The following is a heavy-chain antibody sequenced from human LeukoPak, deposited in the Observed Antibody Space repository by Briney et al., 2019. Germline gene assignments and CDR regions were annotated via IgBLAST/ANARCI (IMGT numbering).Heavy chain of an antibody. J-gene: IGHJ6*04. CDR2: ISTSGSSI. V-gene: IGHV3-48*03. CDR3: AELGITMIGGV. Sequence: GGSLRLSCAASGFTFSIYEINWVRQAPGKGLEWLSHISTSGSSIHYADSVKGRFTISRDNAKNSLYLQMNSLRAEDTAVYYCAELGITMIGGVWGKGTTVTISS. D-gene: IGHD3-10*02. CDR1: GFTFSIYE.